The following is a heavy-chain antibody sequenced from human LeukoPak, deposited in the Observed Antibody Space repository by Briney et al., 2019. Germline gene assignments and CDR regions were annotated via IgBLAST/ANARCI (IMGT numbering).Heavy chain of an antibody. CDR1: GFTFSSYW. CDR2: IKQDGSEK. Sequence: PGGSLRLSCAASGFTFSSYWMSWVRQAPGKGLEWVANIKQDGSEKYFVDSVKGRFTISRDNAKNSLYLQINSLRAEDTAVYYCGRYGASTNPSSGWYGIDYWGQGTLVTVSS. J-gene: IGHJ4*02. CDR3: GRYGASTNPSSGWYGIDY. D-gene: IGHD6-19*01. V-gene: IGHV3-7*01.